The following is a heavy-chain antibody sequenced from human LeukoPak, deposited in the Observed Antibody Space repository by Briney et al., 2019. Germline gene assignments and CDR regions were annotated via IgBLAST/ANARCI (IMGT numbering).Heavy chain of an antibody. Sequence: ASVKVSCKASGYTFTSYGISWVRQAPGQGLEWMGWINPNSGGTNYAQNFQGRVTMTRDTSISTAYMELNRLSSDDTAVYYCARDRGIAVAGRPLDYWGQGTLVTVSS. CDR2: INPNSGGT. V-gene: IGHV1-2*02. D-gene: IGHD6-19*01. J-gene: IGHJ4*02. CDR3: ARDRGIAVAGRPLDY. CDR1: GYTFTSYG.